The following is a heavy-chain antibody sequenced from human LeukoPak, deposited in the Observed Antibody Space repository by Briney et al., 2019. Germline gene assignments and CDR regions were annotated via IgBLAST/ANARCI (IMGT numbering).Heavy chain of an antibody. CDR3: ARESGYSYGYPLVIDY. V-gene: IGHV1-2*02. CDR1: GYTFTGYY. Sequence: ASVKVSCKASGYTFTGYYIHWVRQAPGLGLEWVGWISPNSGGTNYAQKFQGRVTMTRDTSISTAYMELSMLKSDDTAVYYCARESGYSYGYPLVIDYWGQGTLVTVSS. D-gene: IGHD5-18*01. CDR2: ISPNSGGT. J-gene: IGHJ4*02.